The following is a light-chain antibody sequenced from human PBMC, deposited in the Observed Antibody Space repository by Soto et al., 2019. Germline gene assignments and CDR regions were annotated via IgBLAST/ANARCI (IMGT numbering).Light chain of an antibody. CDR3: QQYNDWPWT. CDR1: QRISSN. J-gene: IGKJ1*01. V-gene: IGKV3-15*01. Sequence: EIVMTQSPATLSVSPGERATLSCRASQRISSNLAWYQQKPGQAPRLLISGASTRATGIPARFSGSGSGTAFTLTISSLQSEDFAVYYCQQYNDWPWTFGQGTKVEVK. CDR2: GAS.